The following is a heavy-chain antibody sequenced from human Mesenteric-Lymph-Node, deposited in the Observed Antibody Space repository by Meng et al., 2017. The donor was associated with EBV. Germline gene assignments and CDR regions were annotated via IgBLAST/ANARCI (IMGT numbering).Heavy chain of an antibody. CDR2: IVAVFGTT. V-gene: IGHV1-69*01. CDR1: GGILRSHA. CDR3: ARQGNYYGSGTHAHFDY. D-gene: IGHD3-10*01. Sequence: LVLLGAEVMHPGSSLKVSCKASGGILRSHAISWVRQAPGQGLEWMGGIVAVFGTTHYAQKFQGRVTITADESTSTVYMELSSLRSEDTAVYYCARQGNYYGSGTHAHFDYWGQGALVTVSS. J-gene: IGHJ4*02.